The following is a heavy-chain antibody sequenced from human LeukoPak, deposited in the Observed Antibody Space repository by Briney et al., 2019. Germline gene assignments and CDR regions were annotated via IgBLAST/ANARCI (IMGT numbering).Heavy chain of an antibody. V-gene: IGHV1-18*01. CDR1: GYTFTSYG. J-gene: IGHJ4*02. CDR2: ISAYNGNT. Sequence: ASVKVSCKASGYTFTSYGISWVRQAPGQGLESMGWISAYNGNTNYAQKLQGRVTMTTDTSTSTAYMELRSLRSDDTAVYYCARGIPGYSSGWYLTDYWGQGTLVTVSS. D-gene: IGHD6-19*01. CDR3: ARGIPGYSSGWYLTDY.